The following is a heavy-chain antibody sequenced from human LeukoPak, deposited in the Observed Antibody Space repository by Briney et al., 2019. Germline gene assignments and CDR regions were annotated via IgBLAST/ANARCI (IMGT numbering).Heavy chain of an antibody. Sequence: ASVKVSCKASGYTFTSYAMHWVRQAPGQRLEWMGWINAGNGNTKYSQKFQGRVTITRDTSASTAYMELSSLRSEDTAVYYCAREGYSSSWYPDYYGMDVWGQGTTVTVSS. J-gene: IGHJ6*02. V-gene: IGHV1-3*01. CDR3: AREGYSSSWYPDYYGMDV. CDR2: INAGNGNT. D-gene: IGHD6-13*01. CDR1: GYTFTSYA.